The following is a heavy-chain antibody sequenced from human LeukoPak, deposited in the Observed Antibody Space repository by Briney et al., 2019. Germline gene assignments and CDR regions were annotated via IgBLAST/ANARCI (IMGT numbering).Heavy chain of an antibody. CDR3: AKDFSRVAAAGIFDY. D-gene: IGHD6-13*01. CDR2: ISGSGDNT. V-gene: IGHV3-23*01. J-gene: IGHJ4*02. CDR1: GFTFSSYA. Sequence: PGGSLRLSCAASGFTFSSYAMSWVRQPPGKGLEWVSGISGSGDNTYYADSVKGRFTISRDNSKNTLYLQMNSLRAEDTAVHYCAKDFSRVAAAGIFDYWGQGTLVTVSS.